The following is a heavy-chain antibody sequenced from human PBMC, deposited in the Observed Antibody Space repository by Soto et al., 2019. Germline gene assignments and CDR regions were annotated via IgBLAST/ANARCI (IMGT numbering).Heavy chain of an antibody. CDR3: ARDRGIAAAGV. J-gene: IGHJ4*02. CDR1: GGPISSTNW. D-gene: IGHD6-13*01. Sequence: QVQLQESGPGLVKTSGTLSLTCAVSGGPISSTNWWSGVRQPPGKGLEWIGEIYHSGSTNYNPSFKSRVTISVDKSKIQFSLKLTSVTAADTAVYYCARDRGIAAAGVWGQGTLVTVSS. CDR2: IYHSGST. V-gene: IGHV4-4*02.